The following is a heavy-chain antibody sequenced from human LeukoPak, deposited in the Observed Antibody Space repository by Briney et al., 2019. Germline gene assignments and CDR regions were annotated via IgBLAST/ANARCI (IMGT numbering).Heavy chain of an antibody. J-gene: IGHJ4*02. CDR1: GFTFSTYV. V-gene: IGHV3-23*01. CDR3: AKGHTEYGTGFDC. Sequence: GGSLRLSCAASGFTFSTYVMSWVRQAPGKGLEWVSIISGGGVNTYYVDSVKGRFTISRDNSRNTLYLQMNSLRVEDTAVYYCAKGHTEYGTGFDCWGQGTLVIVSS. CDR2: ISGGGVNT. D-gene: IGHD4-17*01.